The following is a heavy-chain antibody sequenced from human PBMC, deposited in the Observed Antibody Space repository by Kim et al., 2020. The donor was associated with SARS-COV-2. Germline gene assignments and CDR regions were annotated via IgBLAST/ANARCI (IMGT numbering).Heavy chain of an antibody. V-gene: IGHV4-39*01. D-gene: IGHD3-10*01. Sequence: SETLSLTCTVSVGSITNTSYFWGWIRQPPGKGLEWIGNVYYSGTTYYNPSLKSRVTISVDTSKNQFSLKLTSVIAADTAMFYCAKLAGRGLDAFDVCG. CDR1: VGSITNTSYF. CDR2: VYYSGTT. CDR3: AKLAGRGLDAFDV. J-gene: IGHJ3*01.